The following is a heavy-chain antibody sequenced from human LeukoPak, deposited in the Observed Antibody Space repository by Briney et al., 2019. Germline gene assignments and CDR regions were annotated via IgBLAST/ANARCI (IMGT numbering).Heavy chain of an antibody. J-gene: IGHJ4*02. Sequence: GGSLRLSCAPSAFTFSAYWMSWVRQAPGKGLEWVANIKQDGSDKYYVDSVKGRFTVSRDNAKNSLYLQMNSLRAEDTAVYYCARKTVVGSYFDYWGQGTPVTVSS. CDR3: ARKTVVGSYFDY. CDR1: AFTFSAYW. D-gene: IGHD4-23*01. CDR2: IKQDGSDK. V-gene: IGHV3-7*03.